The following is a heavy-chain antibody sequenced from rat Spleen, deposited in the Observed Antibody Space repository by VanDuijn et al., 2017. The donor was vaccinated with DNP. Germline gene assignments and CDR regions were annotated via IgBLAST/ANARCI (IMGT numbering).Heavy chain of an antibody. CDR1: GFTFSDHY. J-gene: IGHJ4*01. D-gene: IGHD1-2*01. CDR2: ITYDGDST. Sequence: EVQLVESGGGLVQPGRSLKLSCVASGFTFSDHYMAWVRQAPTKGLEWVAAITYDGDSTYYRDSVKGRFTLSRDKAKSSLYLQMSKLGSEDTAIYYCARGRLYPHYAMDAWGQGTSVTVSS. CDR3: ARGRLYPHYAMDA. V-gene: IGHV5-20*01.